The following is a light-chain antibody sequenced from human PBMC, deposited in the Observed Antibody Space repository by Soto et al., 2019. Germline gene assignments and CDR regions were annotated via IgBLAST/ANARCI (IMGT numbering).Light chain of an antibody. J-gene: IGKJ1*01. CDR1: QSVSSSY. V-gene: IGKV3-20*01. CDR2: GAS. CDR3: QQYGSSTWT. Sequence: VLALSPRTLTLYPAERATLSCRASQSVSSSYLAWYQQKPGQAPRLLIYGASSRATGIPDRFSGSGSGTDFTLTISRLEPEDFAVYYCQQYGSSTWTFGQGTRVDIK.